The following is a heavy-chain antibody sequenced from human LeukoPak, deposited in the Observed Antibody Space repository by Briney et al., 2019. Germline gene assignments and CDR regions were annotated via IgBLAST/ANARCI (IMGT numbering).Heavy chain of an antibody. J-gene: IGHJ4*02. CDR1: GGSISSSSYY. Sequence: SEALSLTCTVSGGSISSSSYYWGWIRQPPGKGLEWIGSIYYSGSTYYNPSLKSRVTISVDTSKNQFSLKLSSVTAADTAVYYCARHVPAIVVVTAILGYHDYWGQGTLVTVSS. CDR2: IYYSGST. D-gene: IGHD2-21*02. V-gene: IGHV4-39*01. CDR3: ARHVPAIVVVTAILGYHDY.